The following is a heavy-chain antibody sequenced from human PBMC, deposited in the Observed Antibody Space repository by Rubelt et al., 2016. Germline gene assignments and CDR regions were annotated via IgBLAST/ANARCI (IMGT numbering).Heavy chain of an antibody. CDR2: IYSGGST. Sequence: EVQLVESGGGLVQPGGSLRLSCAASGFTFSSYAMSWVRQAPGKGLEWVSVIYSGGSTYYADSVKGRFTISRDNSKNTLYLQMNSLRAEDTAVYYCGRAPSNYYLDCWGQGTLVTVSS. J-gene: IGHJ4*02. CDR1: GFTFSSYA. V-gene: IGHV3-66*01. CDR3: GRAPSNYYLDC.